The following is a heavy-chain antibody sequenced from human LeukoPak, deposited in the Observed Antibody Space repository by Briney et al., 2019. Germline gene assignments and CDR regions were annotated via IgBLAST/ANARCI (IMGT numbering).Heavy chain of an antibody. CDR1: GFTFIGYG. D-gene: IGHD2-21*02. CDR2: IAYDGSNQ. V-gene: IGHV3-30*18. Sequence: GSLRLSCEASGFTFIGYGMHWVRQAPGKGLECVAGIAYDGSNQYYTDSVKGRFTISIDISKTTLYLQMNSMRPNDPEVSECAKPRGGDSWAFDFWGQGTMVTVSS. CDR3: AKPRGGDSWAFDF. J-gene: IGHJ3*01.